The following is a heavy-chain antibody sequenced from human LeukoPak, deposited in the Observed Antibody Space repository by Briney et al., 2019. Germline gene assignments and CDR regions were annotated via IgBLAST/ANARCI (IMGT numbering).Heavy chain of an antibody. Sequence: SETLSLTCTVSGASISSTDYYWGWIRQPPGKGLEWIGSMYYRGSTYYNPSLKSRVTISVDTSENQLSLKLSSVTAADTAAYYCARQGVDIVVVEYWGQGTLLTVSS. D-gene: IGHD2-21*01. CDR1: GASISSTDYY. CDR2: MYYRGST. J-gene: IGHJ4*02. CDR3: ARQGVDIVVVEY. V-gene: IGHV4-39*01.